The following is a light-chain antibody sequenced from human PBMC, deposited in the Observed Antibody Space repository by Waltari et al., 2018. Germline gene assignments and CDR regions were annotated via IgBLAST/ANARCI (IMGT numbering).Light chain of an antibody. V-gene: IGLV1-47*01. J-gene: IGLJ2*01. CDR1: RSNRRRNF. Sequence: QSVLAQPPSASETPGQRVTIPCAGRRSNRRRNFGYWYQQFPRTAPKVLIYRNNERPSGVPDRFSGSKSGTSASLAISGLRSEDEADYYCAAWDDSLRSPIFGGGTKLTVL. CDR2: RNN. CDR3: AAWDDSLRSPI.